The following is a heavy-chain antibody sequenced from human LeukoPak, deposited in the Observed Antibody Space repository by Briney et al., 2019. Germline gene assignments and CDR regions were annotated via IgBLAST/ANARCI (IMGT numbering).Heavy chain of an antibody. Sequence: GGSLRLSCAASGFTLSSYWMSWVRQAPGKGLEWVARIKQDGSEKHYVDSVKGRFTISRDNAKNSVYLQMNTLRAEDTAVYYCARYIETPRRDLDYWGRGTLVTVSS. D-gene: IGHD4-23*01. J-gene: IGHJ4*02. V-gene: IGHV3-7*01. CDR3: ARYIETPRRDLDY. CDR1: GFTLSSYW. CDR2: IKQDGSEK.